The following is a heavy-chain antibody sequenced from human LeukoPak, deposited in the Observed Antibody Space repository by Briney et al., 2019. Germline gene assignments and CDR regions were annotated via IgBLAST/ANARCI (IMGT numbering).Heavy chain of an antibody. CDR3: ASKRSGYYSGFFDY. D-gene: IGHD3-22*01. V-gene: IGHV4-39*01. Sequence: SETLSLTCTVSGGSISSGSYYWGWIRQPPGRGLEWIGSIYYSGSTYYSSSLKSRVTISVDTSKNQFSLKLSSLTAADTAVYYCASKRSGYYSGFFDYWGQGTLVTVSS. CDR2: IYYSGST. CDR1: GGSISSGSYY. J-gene: IGHJ4*02.